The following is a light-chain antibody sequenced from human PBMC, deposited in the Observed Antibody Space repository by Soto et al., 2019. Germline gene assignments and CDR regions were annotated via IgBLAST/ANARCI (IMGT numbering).Light chain of an antibody. CDR2: EVT. Sequence: QSALTQPASVSGSPGQSITISCTGTSSDVGSYTLVSWYQQQHPGKAPKLIIYEVTKRPSGVSNRFSGSKSGNTASLTISGLQAEDEADYYCCAYAGGRTHVVFGGGTKVTVL. V-gene: IGLV2-23*02. CDR1: SSDVGSYTL. CDR3: CAYAGGRTHVV. J-gene: IGLJ2*01.